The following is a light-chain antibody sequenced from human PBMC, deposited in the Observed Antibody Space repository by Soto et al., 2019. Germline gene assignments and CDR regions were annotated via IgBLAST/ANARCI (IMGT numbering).Light chain of an antibody. CDR1: QVISNY. V-gene: IGKV1-17*03. CDR2: GAS. J-gene: IGKJ4*01. Sequence: DIQMTQSPSAMSASVGDRVTITCRASQVISNYLAWFQQKPGKVPKRLIYGASSLQSGVPSRFNGSGSGTDFTLTISSLQPEDFASYYCQQFNSFPLTFGGGTKVDIK. CDR3: QQFNSFPLT.